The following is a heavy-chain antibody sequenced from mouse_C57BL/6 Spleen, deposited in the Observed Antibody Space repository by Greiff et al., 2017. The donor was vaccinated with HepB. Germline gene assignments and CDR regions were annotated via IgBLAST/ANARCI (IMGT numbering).Heavy chain of an antibody. CDR2: IYPRSGNT. CDR3: ARPVFTTVVHYAMDY. D-gene: IGHD1-1*01. J-gene: IGHJ4*01. CDR1: GYTFTSYG. Sequence: VKLMESGAELARPGASVKLSCKASGYTFTSYGISWVKQSTGQGLEWIGEIYPRSGNTYYNEKFKGKATLTADKSSSTAYMELRSLTSEDSAVYFCARPVFTTVVHYAMDYWGQGTSVTVSS. V-gene: IGHV1-81*01.